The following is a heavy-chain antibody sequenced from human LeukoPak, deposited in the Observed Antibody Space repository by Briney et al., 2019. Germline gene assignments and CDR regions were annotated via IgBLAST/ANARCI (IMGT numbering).Heavy chain of an antibody. CDR1: GYTFTSYD. D-gene: IGHD3-10*01. Sequence: ASVKVSCKASGYTFTSYDINWVRQATGRGLEWMGWMNPNSGNTGYAQKFQGRVTMTRNTSISTAYMELSSLRSEDTAVYYCARGLYGSGSYWSYYYYYYMDVWGKGTTVTISS. J-gene: IGHJ6*03. V-gene: IGHV1-8*01. CDR3: ARGLYGSGSYWSYYYYYYMDV. CDR2: MNPNSGNT.